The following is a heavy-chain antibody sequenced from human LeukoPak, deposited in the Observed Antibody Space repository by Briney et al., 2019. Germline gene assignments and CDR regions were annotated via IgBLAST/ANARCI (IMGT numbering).Heavy chain of an antibody. CDR1: GFTFSSYW. J-gene: IGHJ3*02. CDR3: AGQSIAVAVNAFDI. V-gene: IGHV3-7*01. CDR2: IKQDGSEK. D-gene: IGHD6-19*01. Sequence: GGSLRLSCAASGFTFSSYWMSGVRQAPGKGLEWGANIKQDGSEKYYVDSVKGRFTISRDNAKNSLYLQMNSLSAEATAVYSCAGQSIAVAVNAFDIWGQGTMVTVSS.